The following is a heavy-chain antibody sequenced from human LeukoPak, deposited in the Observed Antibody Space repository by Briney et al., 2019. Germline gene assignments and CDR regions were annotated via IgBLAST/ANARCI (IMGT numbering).Heavy chain of an antibody. CDR3: VRLYDSSGYYYRYYFDY. D-gene: IGHD3-22*01. CDR1: GYSFTSYW. V-gene: IGHV5-51*01. CDR2: IYPGDSDT. J-gene: IGHJ4*02. Sequence: KPGESLKISCKGSGYSFTSYWIGWVRQMPGKGLEWRGIIYPGDSDTRYSPSFQGQVTISADKSVSTAYLQWSSLKASDTAMYYCVRLYDSSGYYYRYYFDYWGQGTLVTVSS.